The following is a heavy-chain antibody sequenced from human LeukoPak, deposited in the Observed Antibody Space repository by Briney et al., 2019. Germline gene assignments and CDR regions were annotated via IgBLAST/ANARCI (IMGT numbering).Heavy chain of an antibody. CDR2: INPNSGGT. Sequence: ASVKVSCKASGYTFTGYYIHWVRQAPGQGLGWMGWINPNSGGTKYAQNFQGRVTVTRDTSISTAYMELSSLTSDDTAVYYCARERIVVVTLSDAVDIWGQGTMVTVSS. CDR3: ARERIVVVTLSDAVDI. V-gene: IGHV1-2*02. J-gene: IGHJ3*02. CDR1: GYTFTGYY. D-gene: IGHD2-21*02.